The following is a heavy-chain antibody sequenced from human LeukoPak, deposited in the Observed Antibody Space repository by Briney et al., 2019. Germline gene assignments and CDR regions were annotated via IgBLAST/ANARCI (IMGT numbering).Heavy chain of an antibody. CDR3: AKAMYRSSWYFDY. D-gene: IGHD6-13*01. Sequence: ASVTVSCKASGYTFTDYYMHWVRQAPGQGLEWMGWINPKSGDTNYVQNFQGWVSMSRDTSISTAYLELSRLRSDDTAVYYCAKAMYRSSWYFDYWGQGTLVTVSS. V-gene: IGHV1-2*04. J-gene: IGHJ4*02. CDR1: GYTFTDYY. CDR2: INPKSGDT.